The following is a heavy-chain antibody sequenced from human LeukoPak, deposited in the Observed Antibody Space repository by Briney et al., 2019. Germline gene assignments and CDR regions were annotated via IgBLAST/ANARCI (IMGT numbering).Heavy chain of an antibody. CDR2: ISSSSSYI. D-gene: IGHD6-13*01. J-gene: IGHJ4*02. CDR3: ARDLMGGPIAAAGIDY. CDR1: GFTFSSYS. V-gene: IGHV3-21*01. Sequence: GSLRLSCAASGFTFSSYSMNWVRQAPGKGLEWVSSISSSSSYIYYADSVKGRFTISRDNAKNSLYLQMNSLRAEDTAVYYCARDLMGGPIAAAGIDYWGQGTLVTVSS.